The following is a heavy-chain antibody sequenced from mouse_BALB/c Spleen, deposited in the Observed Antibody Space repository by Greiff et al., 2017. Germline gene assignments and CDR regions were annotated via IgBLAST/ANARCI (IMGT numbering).Heavy chain of an antibody. J-gene: IGHJ1*01. Sequence: EVQLQQSGPELVKPGASVKMSCKASGYTFTSYVMHWVKQKPGQGLEWIGYINPYNDGTKYNEKFKGKATLTSDKSSSTAYMELSSLTSEDSAVYYCARKKDFITTVVDQGWYFDVWGAGTTVTVAA. CDR2: INPYNDGT. CDR1: GYTFTSYV. CDR3: ARKKDFITTVVDQGWYFDV. D-gene: IGHD1-1*01. V-gene: IGHV1-14*01.